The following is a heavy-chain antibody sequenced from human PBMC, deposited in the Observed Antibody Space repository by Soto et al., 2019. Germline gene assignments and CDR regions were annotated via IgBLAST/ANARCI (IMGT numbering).Heavy chain of an antibody. Sequence: EVQLVESGGGLVQPGGSLRLSCAASGFTFSSYSMNWVRQDPGKGLEWVSYISSSSSNIYYADSVKGRFTISRDNAKNSLNLQMNSLRDEDTVVYYCTRDQAFWYFDLWGRGTLVTVSS. CDR3: TRDQAFWYFDL. CDR1: GFTFSSYS. J-gene: IGHJ2*01. CDR2: ISSSSSNI. V-gene: IGHV3-48*02.